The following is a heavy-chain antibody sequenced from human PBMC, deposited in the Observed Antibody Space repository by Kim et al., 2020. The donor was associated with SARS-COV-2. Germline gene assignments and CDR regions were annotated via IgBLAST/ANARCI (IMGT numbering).Heavy chain of an antibody. CDR2: ISGRSTYI. Sequence: GGSLRLSCAASGFPFSDYIMNWVRQAPGKGLEWVSSISGRSTYIYYADSVKGRFTVSRDNAKNSLFLQVNSLKAEDTAVYYCARESGIATAGCVGDYWGLGTLVTVSS. V-gene: IGHV3-21*06. D-gene: IGHD6-13*01. CDR1: GFPFSDYI. J-gene: IGHJ4*02. CDR3: ARESGIATAGCVGDY.